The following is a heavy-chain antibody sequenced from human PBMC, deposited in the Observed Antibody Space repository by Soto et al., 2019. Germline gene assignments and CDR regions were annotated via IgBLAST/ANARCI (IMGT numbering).Heavy chain of an antibody. Sequence: QVQLVQSGAEVKKPGASVKVSCKASGYTFTSYRISWVRQAPGQGLEWMGWISAYNGNTNYAQKLQGRVTMTTDTSTSTAYMELRSLRSDDTAVYYCARDPHSRYCSGGSCPGDNWFDPWGQGTLVTVSS. CDR3: ARDPHSRYCSGGSCPGDNWFDP. CDR2: ISAYNGNT. J-gene: IGHJ5*02. D-gene: IGHD2-15*01. V-gene: IGHV1-18*01. CDR1: GYTFTSYR.